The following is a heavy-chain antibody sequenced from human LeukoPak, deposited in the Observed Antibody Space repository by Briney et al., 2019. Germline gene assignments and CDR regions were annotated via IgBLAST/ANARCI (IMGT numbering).Heavy chain of an antibody. CDR1: GFTFSNAW. J-gene: IGHJ4*02. CDR3: ARGNLGSNRLYYFDY. Sequence: GGSLRLSCAASGFTFSNAWMSWVRQAPGKGLEWVAVISYDGSNKYYADSVKGRFTISRDNSKNTLYLQMNSLRAEDTAVYYCARGNLGSNRLYYFDYWGQGTLVTVSS. D-gene: IGHD1-14*01. V-gene: IGHV3-30-3*01. CDR2: ISYDGSNK.